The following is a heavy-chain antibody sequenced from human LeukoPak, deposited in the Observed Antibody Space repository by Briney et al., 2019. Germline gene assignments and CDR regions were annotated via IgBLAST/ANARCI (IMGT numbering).Heavy chain of an antibody. J-gene: IGHJ4*02. CDR3: VSFYETY. CDR2: INSDGSWT. CDR1: GNYW. D-gene: IGHD2-2*01. V-gene: IGHV3-74*01. Sequence: PGGSLRLSCAASGNYWIHWVRQAPGKGLVWVSHINSDGSWTGYADSVKGRFTISKDNAKNTVYLQMNNLRAEDTAVYYCVSFYETYWGRGTLVTVSS.